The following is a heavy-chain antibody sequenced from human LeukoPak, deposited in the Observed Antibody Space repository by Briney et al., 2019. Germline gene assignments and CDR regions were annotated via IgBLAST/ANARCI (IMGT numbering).Heavy chain of an antibody. D-gene: IGHD3-22*01. CDR2: ISSSSSYI. J-gene: IGHJ3*02. CDR1: GFTFSSYW. CDR3: AKGRDYYDSSGYQDDAFDI. V-gene: IGHV3-21*01. Sequence: PGGSLRLSCAASGFTFSSYWMSWVRQAPGKGLEWVSSISSSSSYIYYADSVKGRFTISRDNAKNSLYLQMNSLRAEDTAVYYCAKGRDYYDSSGYQDDAFDIWGQGTMVTVSS.